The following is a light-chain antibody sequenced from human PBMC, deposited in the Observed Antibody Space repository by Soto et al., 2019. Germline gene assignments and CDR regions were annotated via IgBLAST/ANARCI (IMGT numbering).Light chain of an antibody. J-gene: IGKJ4*01. CDR3: QQYNNWPLT. CDR1: QNVNSN. CDR2: GAS. V-gene: IGKV3-15*01. Sequence: EIVMTQSPATLSVSPRERAALSCRASQNVNSNLAWYQQKPAQAPRLLIYGASTRATGIPARFSGSGSGTEFTLTISNLQSEDFAVYYCQQYNNWPLTFGGGTKVEIK.